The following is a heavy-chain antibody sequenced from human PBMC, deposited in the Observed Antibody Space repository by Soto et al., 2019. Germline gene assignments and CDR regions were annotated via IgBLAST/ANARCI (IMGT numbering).Heavy chain of an antibody. CDR3: ARDYSGSYEDRAFDI. CDR2: IIPIFGTA. V-gene: IGHV1-69*13. D-gene: IGHD1-26*01. J-gene: IGHJ3*02. Sequence: GASVKVSCKASGGTFSSYAISWVRQAPGQGLEWMGGIIPIFGTANYAQKFQGRVTITADESTSTAYMELSSLRSEDTAVYYCARDYSGSYEDRAFDIWGQGTMVTVSS. CDR1: GGTFSSYA.